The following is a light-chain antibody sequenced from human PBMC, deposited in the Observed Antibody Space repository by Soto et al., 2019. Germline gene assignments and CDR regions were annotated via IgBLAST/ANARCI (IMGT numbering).Light chain of an antibody. CDR1: ALPKLY. Sequence: SYELTQPPSVSVSPGQTARITCSGDALPKLYAYWYQQKPGQAPVLVIYKDNERPSGIPERFSGSTSGTTGTLTIRGVQVEDEADYYCQSADSSGSYVVFGGGTQLTVL. V-gene: IGLV3-25*02. CDR2: KDN. J-gene: IGLJ2*01. CDR3: QSADSSGSYVV.